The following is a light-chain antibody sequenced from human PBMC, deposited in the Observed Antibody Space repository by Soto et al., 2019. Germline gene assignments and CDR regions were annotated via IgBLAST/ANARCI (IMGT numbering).Light chain of an antibody. CDR3: SSYTSSSTLVV. Sequence: HSALTQPASVSGSPGQSITISCTGTSSDVGGYNYVSWYQQHPGKAPKLMIYEVSNRPSGVSNRFSDSKSGNTASLTISGLQAEDEADYYCSSYTSSSTLVVFGGGTKLTVL. V-gene: IGLV2-14*01. CDR2: EVS. CDR1: SSDVGGYNY. J-gene: IGLJ2*01.